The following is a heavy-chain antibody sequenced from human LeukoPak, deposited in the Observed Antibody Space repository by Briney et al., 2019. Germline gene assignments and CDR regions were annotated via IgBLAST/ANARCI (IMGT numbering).Heavy chain of an antibody. D-gene: IGHD3-22*01. J-gene: IGHJ4*02. Sequence: GGSLRLSCAASGFPFSSYSMSWVREAPGKGVEGVSTIDTTTGGSYYADSVKGRFIISRDNSQNTLYLQVNSLRADDTAVYYCAKINYYEPYFWGQGTLVTVSS. V-gene: IGHV3-23*01. CDR3: AKINYYEPYF. CDR2: IDTTTGGS. CDR1: GFPFSSYS.